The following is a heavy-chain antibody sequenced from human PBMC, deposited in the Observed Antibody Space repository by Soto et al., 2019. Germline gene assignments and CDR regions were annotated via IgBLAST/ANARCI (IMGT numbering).Heavy chain of an antibody. CDR1: GGSISSYY. Sequence: SETLSLTCTVSGGSISSYYWSWSRQPPGKGLEWIGYIYYSGSTNYNPSLKSRVTISVDTSKNQFSLKLSSVTAADTAVYYCARTAWHFFDYWGQGTLVTVSS. D-gene: IGHD3-3*02. V-gene: IGHV4-59*01. CDR2: IYYSGST. J-gene: IGHJ4*02. CDR3: ARTAWHFFDY.